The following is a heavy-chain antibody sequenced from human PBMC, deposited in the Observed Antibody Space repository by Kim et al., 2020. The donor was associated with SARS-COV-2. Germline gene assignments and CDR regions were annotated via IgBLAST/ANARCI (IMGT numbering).Heavy chain of an antibody. V-gene: IGHV4-31*02. J-gene: IGHJ6*02. D-gene: IGHD3-3*01. Sequence: SLKSRVTISAATANNQFSLKLSSVTAADTAVYYCARGSTIFGVVTNGMDVWGQGTTVTVSS. CDR3: ARGSTIFGVVTNGMDV.